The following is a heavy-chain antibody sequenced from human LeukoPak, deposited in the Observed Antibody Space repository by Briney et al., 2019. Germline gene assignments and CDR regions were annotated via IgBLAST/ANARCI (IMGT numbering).Heavy chain of an antibody. CDR3: AREVRYDYVWGSYRPHDAFDI. Sequence: GGSLRLSCAASGYTFSSYSGNWVRPAPGKGLGWVSYIISSSSTIYYAHSLYGRDTISRDNAKSSLYLQMNSLSAEDTAVYYCAREVRYDYVWGSYRPHDAFDIWGQGTMVTVSS. V-gene: IGHV3-48*04. J-gene: IGHJ3*02. D-gene: IGHD3-16*02. CDR1: GYTFSSYS. CDR2: IISSSSTI.